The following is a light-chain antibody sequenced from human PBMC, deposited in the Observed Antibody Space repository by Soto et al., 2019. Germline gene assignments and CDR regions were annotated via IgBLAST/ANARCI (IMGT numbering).Light chain of an antibody. J-gene: IGKJ4*01. CDR1: QGSSNY. CDR2: AAS. Sequence: DIQMTQSPSSLSASVGDRVTITCRASQGSSNYLAWYQQKPGKVPKLLIYAASTLQSGVPSRFSGSGSGTDFTLTISSLQPEDVATYYCQKCGIAPFTFGGGTKVELK. CDR3: QKCGIAPFT. V-gene: IGKV1-27*01.